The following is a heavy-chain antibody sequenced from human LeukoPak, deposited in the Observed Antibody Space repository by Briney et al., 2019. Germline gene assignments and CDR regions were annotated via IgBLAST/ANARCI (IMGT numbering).Heavy chain of an antibody. CDR1: GFTFSNYF. CDR3: PRELWLGDY. J-gene: IGHJ4*02. V-gene: IGHV3-7*01. Sequence: GGTLRLSCAASGFTFSNYFMGWVRQAPGKGLEWVADIKQDGSEKNYVDSVKGRFTISRDNAKSTLYLQMDSLRGEDTALYYCPRELWLGDYWGQGTLVTVSS. CDR2: IKQDGSEK. D-gene: IGHD3-10*01.